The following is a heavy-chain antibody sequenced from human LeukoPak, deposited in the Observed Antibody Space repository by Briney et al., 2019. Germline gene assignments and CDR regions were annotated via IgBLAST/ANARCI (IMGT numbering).Heavy chain of an antibody. CDR2: IWYDGSNK. J-gene: IGHJ4*02. V-gene: IGHV3-33*01. D-gene: IGHD2-2*01. CDR1: GFTFSSYG. Sequence: GRSLRLSCAASGFTFSSYGMHWVPQAPGKGLEWVAVIWYDGSNKYYADSVKGRFTISRDNSKNTLYLQMNSLRAEDTAVYYCARVPYCSSTSCYRYYFDYWGQETLVTVSS. CDR3: ARVPYCSSTSCYRYYFDY.